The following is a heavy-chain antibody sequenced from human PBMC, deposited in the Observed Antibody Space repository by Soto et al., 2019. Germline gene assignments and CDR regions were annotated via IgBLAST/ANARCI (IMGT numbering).Heavy chain of an antibody. CDR1: GYTFTSYY. Sequence: QVQLVQSGAEVKKPGASVKVSCKASGYTFTSYYMHWVRQAPGQGLEWMGIINPSGGSTSYAQKFQGRVTMTRDTSTSTVYMGLSSLRSEDTAVYYCARDLSSGDTDYWGQGTLVTVSS. D-gene: IGHD2-21*02. V-gene: IGHV1-46*01. CDR2: INPSGGST. CDR3: ARDLSSGDTDY. J-gene: IGHJ4*02.